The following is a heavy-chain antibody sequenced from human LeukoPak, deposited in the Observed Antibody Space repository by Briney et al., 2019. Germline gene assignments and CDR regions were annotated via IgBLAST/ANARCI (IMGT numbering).Heavy chain of an antibody. CDR3: ARAAYSSSYVDY. V-gene: IGHV1-8*02. CDR1: GYTFTHYA. Sequence: ASVKVSCKPSGYTFTHYAMNWVRQATGQGLEWMGWMNPNSGNTGYAQKFQGRVTMTRNTSISTAYMELSSLRSEDTAVYYCARAAYSSSYVDYWGQGTLVTVSS. CDR2: MNPNSGNT. D-gene: IGHD6-13*01. J-gene: IGHJ4*02.